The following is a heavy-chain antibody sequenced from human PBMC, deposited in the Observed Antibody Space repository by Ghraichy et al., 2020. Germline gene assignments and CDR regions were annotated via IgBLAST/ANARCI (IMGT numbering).Heavy chain of an antibody. CDR1: VFTFSSYA. J-gene: IGHJ4*02. D-gene: IGHD4-17*01. CDR2: ISGSGGST. CDR3: AKGRSYGDYAFDY. V-gene: IGHV3-23*01. Sequence: GGSLRLSCAASVFTFSSYAMSWVRQAPGKGLEWVSAISGSGGSTYYADSVKGRFTISRDNSKNTLYLQMNSLRAEDTAVYYCAKGRSYGDYAFDYWGQGTLVTVSS.